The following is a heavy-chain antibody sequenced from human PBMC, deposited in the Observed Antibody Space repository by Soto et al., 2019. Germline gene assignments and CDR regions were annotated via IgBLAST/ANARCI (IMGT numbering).Heavy chain of an antibody. Sequence: SETLSLTCTVSGVSISSGVYYWSWIRQHPGKGLEWIGYIYYSGSTYYNPSLKSRVTISVDTSKNQFSLKLSSVTAADTAVYYCARVVVVPADMDVWGKGTTVTVSS. CDR2: IYYSGST. J-gene: IGHJ6*03. CDR3: ARVVVVPADMDV. D-gene: IGHD2-2*01. CDR1: GVSISSGVYY. V-gene: IGHV4-31*03.